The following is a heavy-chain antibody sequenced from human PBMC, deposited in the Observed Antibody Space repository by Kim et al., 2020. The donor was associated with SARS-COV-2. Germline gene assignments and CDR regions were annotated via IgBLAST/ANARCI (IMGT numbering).Heavy chain of an antibody. CDR1: GFTFSSYA. CDR3: AKEPDGYSPYYYYGMDV. D-gene: IGHD4-4*01. V-gene: IGHV3-23*01. Sequence: GGSLRLSCAASGFTFSSYAMSWVRQAPGKGLEWVSAISGSGGSTYYADSVKGRFTISRDKSKNTLYMQMNSLRAEDTAVYYCAKEPDGYSPYYYYGMDVWGQGTTVTVSS. J-gene: IGHJ6*02. CDR2: ISGSGGST.